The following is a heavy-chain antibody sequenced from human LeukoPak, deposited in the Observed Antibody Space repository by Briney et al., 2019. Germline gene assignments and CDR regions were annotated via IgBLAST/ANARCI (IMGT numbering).Heavy chain of an antibody. D-gene: IGHD3-22*01. Sequence: GASVKVSCKASGYTFTSYGISWVRQAPGQGLEWMGWISAYNGNTNYAQKLQGRVTMTTDTSTSTAYMELRSLRSDDTAVYYCARVQADYYDSSGSPFYYWGQGTLVTVSS. V-gene: IGHV1-18*01. CDR1: GYTFTSYG. CDR2: ISAYNGNT. J-gene: IGHJ4*02. CDR3: ARVQADYYDSSGSPFYY.